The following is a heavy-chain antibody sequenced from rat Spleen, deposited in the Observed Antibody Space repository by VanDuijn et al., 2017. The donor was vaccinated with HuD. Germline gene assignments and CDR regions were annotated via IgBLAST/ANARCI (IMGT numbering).Heavy chain of an antibody. V-gene: IGHV5-7*01. Sequence: EVQLVESGGGLVQPGRSLKLSCAASGFTFSGYAMAWVRQAPKKGLEWVATISYDGSSTYYPDSVKGRFTISRDNAKNTQYLQMDSLRSEDTAMYFCARETGYSRYFDYWGQGVMVTVSS. CDR2: ISYDGSST. CDR3: ARETGYSRYFDY. CDR1: GFTFSGYA. D-gene: IGHD1-2*01. J-gene: IGHJ2*01.